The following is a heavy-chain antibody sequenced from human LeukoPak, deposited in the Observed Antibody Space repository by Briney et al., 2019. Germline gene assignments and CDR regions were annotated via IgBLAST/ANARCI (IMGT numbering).Heavy chain of an antibody. CDR3: AKEPIGGGYFDY. CDR1: GFTFSSYA. V-gene: IGHV3-23*01. Sequence: GGSLRLSCASSGFTFSSYALSWVHQAPGKGLEWVSTIGSGGSTYYADSVKGRFTISRDNSKNTLYLQMNSLRAEDTAVYYCAKEPIGGGYFDYWGQGTLVTVSS. CDR2: IGSGGST. J-gene: IGHJ4*02. D-gene: IGHD3-16*01.